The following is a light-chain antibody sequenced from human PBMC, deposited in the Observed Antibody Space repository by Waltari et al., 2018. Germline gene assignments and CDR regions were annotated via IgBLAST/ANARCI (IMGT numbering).Light chain of an antibody. CDR1: QRVQSVLSSSNNRNY. Sequence: DIVMTQSPDSLAVSLGERATINCKSSQRVQSVLSSSNNRNYLAWDQQKPGQPPKMLIYWASTRESGVPDRFSGSGSGTDFTLTISSLQAEDVAVYYCQQYYSPPVTFGGGTKVEIK. CDR2: WAS. J-gene: IGKJ4*01. V-gene: IGKV4-1*01. CDR3: QQYYSPPVT.